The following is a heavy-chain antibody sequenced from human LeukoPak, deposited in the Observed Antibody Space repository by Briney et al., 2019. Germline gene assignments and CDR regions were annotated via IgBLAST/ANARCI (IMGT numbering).Heavy chain of an antibody. Sequence: SQTLSLTCAISGDSVSSNSAAWNWIRQSPSRGLEWLGRTYYRSKWFNDYAVSVKSRITINPDTSENQFSLQLNSVTPEDTAVYYCARDRRAAPAGATYYYYYGLDVWGQGTTVTVSS. CDR1: GDSVSSNSAA. D-gene: IGHD6-13*01. CDR2: TYYRSKWFN. J-gene: IGHJ6*02. V-gene: IGHV6-1*01. CDR3: ARDRRAAPAGATYYYYYGLDV.